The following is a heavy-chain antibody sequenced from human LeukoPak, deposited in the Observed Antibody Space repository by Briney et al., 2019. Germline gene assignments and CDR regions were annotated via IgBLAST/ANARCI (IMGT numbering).Heavy chain of an antibody. V-gene: IGHV3-9*01. CDR2: ISWNSGSI. Sequence: PGRSLRLSCVASGFTFDDYAMHWVRQAPGKGLEWVSGISWNSGSIGYADSVKGRFTISRDNAKNSLYLQMNSLRAEDTALYYCAKDVALAANDAFDIWGQGTMVTVSS. CDR3: AKDVALAANDAFDI. J-gene: IGHJ3*02. D-gene: IGHD2-15*01. CDR1: GFTFDDYA.